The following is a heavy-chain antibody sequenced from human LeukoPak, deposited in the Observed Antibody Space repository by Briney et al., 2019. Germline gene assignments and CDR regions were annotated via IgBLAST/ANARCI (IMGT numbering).Heavy chain of an antibody. J-gene: IGHJ6*03. D-gene: IGHD3-10*01. Sequence: PGGSLRLSCAASGFTFNNFAMSWVRQAPGKGLEWVANIKQDGSEKFYADSVKGRFTISRDNANNSMFLQMNSLRAEDTAVYYCARRKGISYRSKNYYYMDVWGKGTTVTVSS. CDR2: IKQDGSEK. V-gene: IGHV3-7*01. CDR1: GFTFNNFA. CDR3: ARRKGISYRSKNYYYMDV.